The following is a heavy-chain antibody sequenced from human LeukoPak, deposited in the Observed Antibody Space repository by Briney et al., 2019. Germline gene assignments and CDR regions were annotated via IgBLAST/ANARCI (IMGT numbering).Heavy chain of an antibody. CDR2: ISSSGSTI. J-gene: IGHJ5*02. Sequence: GGSLRLSCAASGFTFSTYWMSWVRQAPGKGLEWVSYISSSGSTIYYADSVKGRFTISRDNAKNSLYLQMNSLRAEDTAVYYCARALWDIVLISGIFDPWGQGTLVTVSS. D-gene: IGHD2-8*01. V-gene: IGHV3-48*04. CDR3: ARALWDIVLISGIFDP. CDR1: GFTFSTYW.